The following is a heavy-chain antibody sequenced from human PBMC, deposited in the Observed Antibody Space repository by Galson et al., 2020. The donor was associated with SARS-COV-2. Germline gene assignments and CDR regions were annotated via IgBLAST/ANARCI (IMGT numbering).Heavy chain of an antibody. J-gene: IGHJ5*02. V-gene: IGHV3-48*03. CDR3: ARAGYDFWSGYLPNWFDP. Sequence: GGSLRLSCAASGFTFSSYEMNWVRQAPGKGLEWVSYISSSGSTIYYADSVKGRFTISRDNAKNSLYLQMNSLRAEDTAVYYCARAGYDFWSGYLPNWFDPWGQGTLVTVSS. CDR1: GFTFSSYE. D-gene: IGHD3-3*01. CDR2: ISSSGSTI.